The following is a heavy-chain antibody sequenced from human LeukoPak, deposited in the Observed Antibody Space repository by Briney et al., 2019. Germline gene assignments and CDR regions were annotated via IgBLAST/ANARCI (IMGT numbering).Heavy chain of an antibody. D-gene: IGHD2-2*01. CDR3: ARESDFCGSTTCYRHEGY. CDR1: GFSFTTYW. CDR2: INTDGSSR. Sequence: GGSLRLSCGASGFSFTTYWMHWVRQAAGKGLVWVSRINTDGSSRTYADSVKGRFTISRDNANNTLYLQMNSLRAEDTAVYYCARESDFCGSTTCYRHEGYWGEGTLVTVSS. V-gene: IGHV3-74*01. J-gene: IGHJ4*02.